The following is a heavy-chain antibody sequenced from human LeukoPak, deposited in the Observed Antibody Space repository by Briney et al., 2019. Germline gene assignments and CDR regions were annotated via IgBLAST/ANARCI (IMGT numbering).Heavy chain of an antibody. J-gene: IGHJ3*02. V-gene: IGHV1-2*02. CDR3: ARGGSSSFDAFDI. CDR1: GYTFTGYY. Sequence: EASVKVSCNASGYTFTGYYMHWVRQAPGQGLEWMGWINPNSGGTNYAQKFQGRVTMTRNTSISTAYMELSSLRSEDTAVYYCARGGSSSFDAFDIWGQGTMVTVSS. CDR2: INPNSGGT. D-gene: IGHD6-13*01.